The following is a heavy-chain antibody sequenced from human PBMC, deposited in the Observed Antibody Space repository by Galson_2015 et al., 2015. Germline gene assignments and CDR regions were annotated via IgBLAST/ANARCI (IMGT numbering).Heavy chain of an antibody. D-gene: IGHD6-6*01. CDR1: GFTSSNYN. V-gene: IGHV3-21*01. CDR3: ASLYSTSSSFDY. J-gene: IGHJ4*02. CDR2: TASSGTSK. Sequence: SLRLSCAASGFTSSNYNMNWVRQAPGKGLEWVSSTASSGTSKYYAGSVKGRFTISRDNARNSGFLQMNSLRAEDTAIYYCASLYSTSSSFDYWGQGTLVTVSS.